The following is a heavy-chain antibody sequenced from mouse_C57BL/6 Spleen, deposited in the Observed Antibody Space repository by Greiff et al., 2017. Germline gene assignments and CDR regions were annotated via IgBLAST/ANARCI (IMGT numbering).Heavy chain of an antibody. J-gene: IGHJ2*01. CDR2: IWTGGGT. D-gene: IGHD2-3*01. CDR3: ARNYGFGGYSYFDY. CDR1: GFSLTSYA. V-gene: IGHV2-9-1*01. Sequence: QVQLKQSGPGLVAPSQSLSITCTVSGFSLTSYAISWVRQPPGKGLEWLGVIWTGGGTNYNSALKSRLSISKDNSKSQVFLKMNSLQTDDTARYDCARNYGFGGYSYFDYWGQGTTLTVSS.